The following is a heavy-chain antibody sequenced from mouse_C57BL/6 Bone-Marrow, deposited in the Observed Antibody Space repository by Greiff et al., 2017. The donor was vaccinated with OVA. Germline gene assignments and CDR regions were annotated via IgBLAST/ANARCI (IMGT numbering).Heavy chain of an antibody. J-gene: IGHJ4*01. CDR1: GFSLTSYA. CDR2: IWTGGGT. Sequence: QVQLQQSGPGLVAPSQSLSITCTVSGFSLTSYAISWVRQPPGKGLEWLGVIWTGGGTNYNSALKSRLSISKDNSKSQVFLKMNRLQTDDTARYYCARKGITRGYYYAMDYWGQGTSVTVSS. V-gene: IGHV2-9-1*01. CDR3: ARKGITRGYYYAMDY. D-gene: IGHD2-4*01.